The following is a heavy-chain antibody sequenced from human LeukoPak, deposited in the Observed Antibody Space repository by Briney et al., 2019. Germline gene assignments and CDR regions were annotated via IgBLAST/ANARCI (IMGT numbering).Heavy chain of an antibody. CDR1: GVTVSSNY. Sequence: PGGSLRLSCAASGVTVSSNYMSCVRQAPGKGLGWVSVIYSGGSTYYADSVKGRFTISRDSSKNTRYLQRKSLRAEDTAVYYCARAAAGKIDYWGERSLLTHSS. CDR3: ARAAAGKIDY. CDR2: IYSGGST. V-gene: IGHV3-53*01. D-gene: IGHD6-13*01. J-gene: IGHJ4*02.